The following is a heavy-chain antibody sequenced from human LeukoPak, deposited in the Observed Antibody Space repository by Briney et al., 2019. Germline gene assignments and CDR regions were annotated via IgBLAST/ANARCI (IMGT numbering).Heavy chain of an antibody. J-gene: IGHJ4*02. CDR3: AKVSGNWGGRYFDY. CDR2: ISGSGGST. Sequence: GGSLRLSCEASGFTFSSYAMSWVRQAPGKGLEWVSAISGSGGSTYYADSVKGRFTISRDNSKNTLYLQMNSLRAEDTAVYYCAKVSGNWGGRYFDYWGQGTLVTVSS. V-gene: IGHV3-23*01. CDR1: GFTFSSYA. D-gene: IGHD7-27*01.